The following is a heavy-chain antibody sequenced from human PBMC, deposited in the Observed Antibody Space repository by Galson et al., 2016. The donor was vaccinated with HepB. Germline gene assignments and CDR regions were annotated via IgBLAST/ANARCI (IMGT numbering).Heavy chain of an antibody. J-gene: IGHJ3*02. CDR3: AKSQPGYSSGWYTLPIDAFDI. D-gene: IGHD6-19*01. Sequence: SLRLSCADYGFTFSSYAMSWVRQAPGKGLEWVSTISGSSYNTYYADSVKGRFTISRDNSKNTLYLQMNSLRAEDTAVYYCAKSQPGYSSGWYTLPIDAFDIWGQGTMVTVSS. V-gene: IGHV3-23*01. CDR1: GFTFSSYA. CDR2: ISGSSYNT.